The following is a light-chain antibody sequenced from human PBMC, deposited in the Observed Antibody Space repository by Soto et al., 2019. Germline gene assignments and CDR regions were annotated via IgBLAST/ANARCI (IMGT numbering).Light chain of an antibody. J-gene: IGKJ3*01. CDR2: DAS. CDR3: QQYDNLPLS. V-gene: IGKV1-33*01. Sequence: DIQMTQSPSSLSASVGDRVTITCQASQDISNYLNWYQQKPGKAPKLVISDASNLETEAPSRFSGSGSGTDFTFTISSLQPEDIGTYFCQQYDNLPLSFGPGTTVEI. CDR1: QDISNY.